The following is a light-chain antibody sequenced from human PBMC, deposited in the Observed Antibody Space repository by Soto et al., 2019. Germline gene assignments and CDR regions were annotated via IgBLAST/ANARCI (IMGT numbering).Light chain of an antibody. CDR3: QKYNSPPSLT. Sequence: DIQMTQSPSSLSASVGDRVTITCRASQGISNYLAWYQQKPGKVPKLLIYAASSLQLGVPSRFSGSGSGTDLTLTISSLQPEDVATYYCQKYNSPPSLTFGGGTKVEIK. J-gene: IGKJ4*01. CDR1: QGISNY. CDR2: AAS. V-gene: IGKV1-27*01.